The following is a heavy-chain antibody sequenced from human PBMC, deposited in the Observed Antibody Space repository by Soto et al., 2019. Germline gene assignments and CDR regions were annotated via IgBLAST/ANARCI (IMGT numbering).Heavy chain of an antibody. V-gene: IGHV3-30*04. CDR1: GFRHNGYA. CDR3: ARIGQGVHDGNGFDP. D-gene: IGHD3-10*01. CDR2: ISYNGRNI. J-gene: IGHJ5*02. Sequence: QVQLVESGGGVVQPGTSLRLACTASGFRHNGYAMNWVRQAPGKGLEWVALISYNGRNIFYADSVKGRFTISRDTSQNTVHLQMNSLRPDDTAIYYCARIGQGVHDGNGFDPCGQGTLVTVSS.